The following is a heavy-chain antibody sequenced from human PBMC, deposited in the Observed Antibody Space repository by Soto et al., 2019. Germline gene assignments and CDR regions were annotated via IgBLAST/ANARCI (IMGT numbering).Heavy chain of an antibody. D-gene: IGHD2-2*01. Sequence: LSLTCTVSRDSLRSGDYYWSRIRQPPGKGLEWIGHIYNSGSTYYEPSLRSRLTISEDLSKNQLSLRLTAVTAADTAVYYCARGVDTMAFDHWGQGTLVTVSS. J-gene: IGHJ5*02. CDR3: ARGVDTMAFDH. CDR2: IYNSGST. V-gene: IGHV4-30-4*01. CDR1: RDSLRSGDYY.